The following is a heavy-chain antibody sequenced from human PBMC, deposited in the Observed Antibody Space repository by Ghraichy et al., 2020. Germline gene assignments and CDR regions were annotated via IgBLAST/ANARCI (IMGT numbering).Heavy chain of an antibody. CDR3: AKESLNYYDSSGYYHYYYGMDV. V-gene: IGHV3-30*18. CDR2: ISYDGSNK. J-gene: IGHJ6*02. CDR1: GFTFSSYG. D-gene: IGHD3-22*01. Sequence: GESLNISCAASGFTFSSYGMHWVRQAPGKGLEWVAVISYDGSNKYYADSVKGRFTISRDNSKNTLYLQMNSLRAEDTAVYYCAKESLNYYDSSGYYHYYYGMDVWGQGTTVTVSS.